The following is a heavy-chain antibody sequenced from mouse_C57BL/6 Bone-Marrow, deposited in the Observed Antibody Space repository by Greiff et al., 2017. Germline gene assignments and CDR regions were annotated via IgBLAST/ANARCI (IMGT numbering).Heavy chain of an antibody. CDR3: ARDYDGYFDY. J-gene: IGHJ2*01. D-gene: IGHD2-3*01. CDR2: IYPRSGNT. Sequence: VQLVESGAELARPGASVKLSFKASGYTFTSYGISWVKQRTGQGLEWIGEIYPRSGNTYYNEKFKGKATLTADKSSSTAYMELRSLTSEDSAVYFCARDYDGYFDYWGQGTTLTVSS. CDR1: GYTFTSYG. V-gene: IGHV1-81*01.